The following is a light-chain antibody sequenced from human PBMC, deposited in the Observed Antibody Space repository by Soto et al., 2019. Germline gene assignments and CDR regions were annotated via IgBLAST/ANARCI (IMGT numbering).Light chain of an antibody. CDR1: QSVSSTY. V-gene: IGKV3-20*01. CDR3: QQCGSSPWT. J-gene: IGKJ1*01. Sequence: EIVLTQSPGTLSLSPGERATLSCRASQSVSSTYLAWYQQKPGQAPRLLIYGASSRATGIPDRFSGGGSGTDFTLTISRVVPEDFAVYYCQQCGSSPWTFGQGTKVEIK. CDR2: GAS.